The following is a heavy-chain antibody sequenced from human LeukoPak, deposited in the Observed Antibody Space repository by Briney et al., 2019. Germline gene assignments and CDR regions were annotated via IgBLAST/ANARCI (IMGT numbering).Heavy chain of an antibody. Sequence: GGSLRLSCAASGFTFSSYAMSWVRQAPGKGLEWVSAVSGSGVSTYYADSVKGRFTISRDNSKNTLYLQMNSLRAEDTAVYYCAKGAWSTIYTLDCWGQGTLATVSS. J-gene: IGHJ4*02. D-gene: IGHD6-19*01. CDR1: GFTFSSYA. CDR3: AKGAWSTIYTLDC. CDR2: VSGSGVST. V-gene: IGHV3-23*01.